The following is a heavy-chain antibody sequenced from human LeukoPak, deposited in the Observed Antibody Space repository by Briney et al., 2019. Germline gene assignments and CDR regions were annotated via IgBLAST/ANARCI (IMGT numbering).Heavy chain of an antibody. Sequence: PSETLSLTCTVSGGSISSSSYYWGWIRQPPGKGLEWTGSIYYSGSTYYNPSLKSRVTISVDTSKNQFSLKLSSVTAADTAVYYCARVSASLSLYYFDYWGQGTLVTVSS. CDR2: IYYSGST. D-gene: IGHD2/OR15-2a*01. V-gene: IGHV4-39*07. CDR3: ARVSASLSLYYFDY. CDR1: GGSISSSSYY. J-gene: IGHJ4*02.